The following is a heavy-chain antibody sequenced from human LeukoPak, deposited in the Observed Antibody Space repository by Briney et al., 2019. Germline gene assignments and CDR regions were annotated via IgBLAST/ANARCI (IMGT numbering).Heavy chain of an antibody. D-gene: IGHD6-13*01. Sequence: ASVKVSCKASGYTFTSYGISWVRQAPGQGLEWMGWISAYNGNTNYAQKLQGRVTMTTDTSTSTAYMELRSLRSDDTAVYYCARDLMYDSGAAGTLRVLPPPSGPFDYWGQGTLVTVSS. V-gene: IGHV1-18*01. CDR3: ARDLMYDSGAAGTLRVLPPPSGPFDY. CDR2: ISAYNGNT. CDR1: GYTFTSYG. J-gene: IGHJ4*02.